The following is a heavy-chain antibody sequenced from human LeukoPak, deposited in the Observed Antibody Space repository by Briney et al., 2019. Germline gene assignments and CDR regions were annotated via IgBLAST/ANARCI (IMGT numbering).Heavy chain of an antibody. Sequence: GGSLRLSCAASGFTFSNARMSWVRQAPGKGLEWVGRIKSKTDGGTTDYAAPVKGRFTISRDDSKNTLYLQMNSLKTEDTAVYYCTTDAAWIQPEDYWGQGTLVTVSS. CDR2: IKSKTDGGTT. V-gene: IGHV3-15*01. CDR1: GFTFSNAR. J-gene: IGHJ4*02. CDR3: TTDAAWIQPEDY. D-gene: IGHD5-18*01.